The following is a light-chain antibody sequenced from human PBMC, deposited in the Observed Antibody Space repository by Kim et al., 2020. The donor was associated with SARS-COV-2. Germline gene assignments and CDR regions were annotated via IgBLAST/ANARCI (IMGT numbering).Light chain of an antibody. CDR1: QSVTSNY. V-gene: IGKV3-20*01. Sequence: EIVLTQSPGTLSLSPGERATISCRASQSVTSNYLVWYQQKPDQTPRLLIYDASRRATGIPDRFSGSGSGTDFTLTISRLEPEDFAVYYCQQYGSSPPFTFGQGTKLEI. CDR2: DAS. CDR3: QQYGSSPPFT. J-gene: IGKJ2*01.